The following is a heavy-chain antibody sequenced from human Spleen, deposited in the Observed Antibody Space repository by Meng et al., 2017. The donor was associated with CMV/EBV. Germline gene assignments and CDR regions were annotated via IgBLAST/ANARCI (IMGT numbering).Heavy chain of an antibody. D-gene: IGHD2-2*02. CDR2: ISSSSSYI. Sequence: GESLKISCAASGFTFSSYSMNWGRQAPGKGLEWVSSISSSSSYIYYADSVKGRFTISRDNAKNSLYLQMNSLRAEDTAVYYFASTYCSSTSCDTGYYYYYGMDVWGHGTTVTVSS. CDR1: GFTFSSYS. J-gene: IGHJ6*02. CDR3: ASTYCSSTSCDTGYYYYYGMDV. V-gene: IGHV3-21*01.